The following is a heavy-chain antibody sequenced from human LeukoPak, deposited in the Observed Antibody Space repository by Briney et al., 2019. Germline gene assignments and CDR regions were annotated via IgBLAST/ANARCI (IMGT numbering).Heavy chain of an antibody. V-gene: IGHV3-30-3*01. Sequence: GRSLRLSCAASGFTFSSYAMHWVRQAPGKGLEWVAVISYDGSNKYYADSVKGRFTISRDNSKNTLYLQMNSLRAEDTAVYYCVRERGYSPTFDYWGQGTLVTVSS. CDR3: VRERGYSPTFDY. CDR1: GFTFSSYA. CDR2: ISYDGSNK. D-gene: IGHD2/OR15-2a*01. J-gene: IGHJ4*02.